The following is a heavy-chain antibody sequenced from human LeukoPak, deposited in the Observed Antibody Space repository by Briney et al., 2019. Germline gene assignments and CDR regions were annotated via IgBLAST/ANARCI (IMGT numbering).Heavy chain of an antibody. CDR1: GGSISSSSYY. J-gene: IGHJ3*02. V-gene: IGHV4-39*07. Sequence: SETLSLTCTVSGGSISSSSYYWGWIRQPPGKGLEWIGCIYYSGSTYYNPSLKSRVTISVDTSKNQFSLKLSSVTAADTAVYYCAREGYCSGGSCSDDAFDIWGQGTMVTVSS. CDR2: IYYSGST. D-gene: IGHD2-15*01. CDR3: AREGYCSGGSCSDDAFDI.